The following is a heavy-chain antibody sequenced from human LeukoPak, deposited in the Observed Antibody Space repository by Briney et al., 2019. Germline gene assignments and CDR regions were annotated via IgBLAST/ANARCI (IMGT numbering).Heavy chain of an antibody. CDR3: ARSVVTIFGVVIKTIKNYYYYGMDV. CDR1: GYTFTSYD. J-gene: IGHJ6*02. D-gene: IGHD3-3*01. V-gene: IGHV1-8*01. CDR2: MNPNSGNT. Sequence: ASVKVSCKASGYTFTSYDINWVRQATGQGLEWMGWMNPNSGNTGYAQKFQGRATMTRNTSISTAYMELSSLRSEDTAVYYCARSVVTIFGVVIKTIKNYYYYGMDVWGQGTTVTVSS.